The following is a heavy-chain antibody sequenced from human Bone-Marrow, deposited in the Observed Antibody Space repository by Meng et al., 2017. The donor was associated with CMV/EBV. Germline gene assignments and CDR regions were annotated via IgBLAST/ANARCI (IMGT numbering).Heavy chain of an antibody. V-gene: IGHV3-21*01. CDR3: AREPGYCSSATCSSSTYGMDV. CDR2: ISSSSSYI. CDR1: GFTFSSYS. J-gene: IGHJ6*02. Sequence: GESLKISCAASGFTFSSYSMNWVRQAPGKGLEWVSSISSSSSYIYYADSVKGRFTISRDNAKNSLYLQMTSLRAEDTAVYYCAREPGYCSSATCSSSTYGMDVWGQGTTVTVSS. D-gene: IGHD2-2*01.